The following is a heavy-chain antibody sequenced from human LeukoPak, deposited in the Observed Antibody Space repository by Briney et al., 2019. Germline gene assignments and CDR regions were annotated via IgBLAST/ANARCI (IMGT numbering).Heavy chain of an antibody. V-gene: IGHV4-4*07. CDR3: ARQKPIYYYDSSGYEGVFDY. D-gene: IGHD3-22*01. J-gene: IGHJ4*02. CDR1: GGSISSYY. Sequence: PSETLSLTCTVSGGSISSYYWSWIQQPAGKGLEWIGRIYTSGSTNYNPSLKSRVTMSVDTSKNQFSLKLSSVTAADTAVYYCARQKPIYYYDSSGYEGVFDYWGQGTLVTVSS. CDR2: IYTSGST.